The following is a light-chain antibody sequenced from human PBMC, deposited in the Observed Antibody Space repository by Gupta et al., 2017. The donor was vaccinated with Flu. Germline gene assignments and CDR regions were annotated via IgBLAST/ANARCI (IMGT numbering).Light chain of an antibody. J-gene: IGKJ1*01. V-gene: IGKV1-39*01. CDR1: QTIASY. CDR3: QQFYSRPWT. Sequence: DLQLTPSPSSLSAPVGDSVTITCRASQTIASYLNWYQQKPGKAPKLLIYAASKLEGGVPPRLGGSGYATDVTLTITDEHPEDMATYYCQQFYSRPWTFGQGTNV. CDR2: AAS.